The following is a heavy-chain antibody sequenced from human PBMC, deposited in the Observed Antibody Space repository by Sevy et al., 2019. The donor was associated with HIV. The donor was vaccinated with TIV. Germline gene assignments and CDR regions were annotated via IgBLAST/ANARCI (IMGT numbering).Heavy chain of an antibody. Sequence: ASVKVSCKASGYTFTGYYMHWVRQAPGQGLEWMGWINPNSGGTNYAQKFQGRVTMTRDTSNSTGYMELSRLRSDDTAVYYCARACITSVRGVISAFGYWGQGTLVTVSS. D-gene: IGHD3-10*01. CDR1: GYTFTGYY. J-gene: IGHJ4*02. V-gene: IGHV1-2*02. CDR2: INPNSGGT. CDR3: ARACITSVRGVISAFGY.